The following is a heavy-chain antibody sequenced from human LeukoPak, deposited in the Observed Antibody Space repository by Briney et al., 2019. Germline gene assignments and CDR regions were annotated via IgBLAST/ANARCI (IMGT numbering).Heavy chain of an antibody. V-gene: IGHV3-74*01. J-gene: IGHJ4*02. Sequence: PGGSLRLSCAASGNYWMHWVRQVPGKGLVWVSRIASDGSSTTYADSVKGRFTISRDNAKNSLYLQMNSLRAEDTAIYYCTRVGYIDEGIDYWGQGTLVAVSS. D-gene: IGHD5-24*01. CDR3: TRVGYIDEGIDY. CDR1: GNYW. CDR2: IASDGSST.